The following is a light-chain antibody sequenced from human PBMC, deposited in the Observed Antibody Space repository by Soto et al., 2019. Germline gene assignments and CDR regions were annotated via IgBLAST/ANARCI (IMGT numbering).Light chain of an antibody. CDR3: QQYVSLPIT. CDR2: DAS. J-gene: IGKJ5*01. V-gene: IGKV3-11*01. CDR1: QSVSSY. Sequence: EIVLTQSPATLSLSPGERATLSCRASQSVSSYLAWYQQKPGQAPRLLIYDASNRATGIPARFSGSGSGTDFTLTISRVEPEDFAVYYCQQYVSLPITFGQGTRLEIK.